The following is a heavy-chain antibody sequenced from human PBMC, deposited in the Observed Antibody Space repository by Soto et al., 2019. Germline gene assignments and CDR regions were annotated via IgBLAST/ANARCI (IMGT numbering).Heavy chain of an antibody. CDR2: ISDDGTKK. CDR3: AKGDSGGDFDY. D-gene: IGHD2-15*01. Sequence: HVQLVESGGGVVQPGRALRLSCAASGFTISNYGMHWVRQAPGKGLEGVAVISDDGTKKHYPDSMRGRFTISKDNSKDTLSLQWNSLTAEDTAVSFWAKGDSGGDFDYWGRGPLVTVSS. V-gene: IGHV3-30*18. CDR1: GFTISNYG. J-gene: IGHJ4*02.